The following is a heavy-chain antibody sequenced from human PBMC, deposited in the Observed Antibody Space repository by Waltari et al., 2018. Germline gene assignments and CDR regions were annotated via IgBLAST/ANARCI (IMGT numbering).Heavy chain of an antibody. CDR2: ISSSSSTI. V-gene: IGHV3-11*04. J-gene: IGHJ6*02. CDR1: GGSIISNY. Sequence: QVQLQQWGTGLLKPSETLSLTCTVSGGSIISNYWSWIRQPAGKGREWVSYISSSSSTIYYADSVKGRFTISRDNAKNSLYLQMNSLGAEDTAVYYCARDQDVLVVYADYYYYYGMDVWGQGTTVTVSS. CDR3: ARDQDVLVVYADYYYYYGMDV. D-gene: IGHD2-8*02.